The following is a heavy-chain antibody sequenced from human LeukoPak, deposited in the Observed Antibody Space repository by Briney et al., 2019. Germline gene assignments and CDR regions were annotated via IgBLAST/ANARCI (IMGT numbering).Heavy chain of an antibody. CDR1: GGSFSGYY. J-gene: IGHJ4*02. V-gene: IGHV4-34*01. CDR3: ASFFLPYYYFDY. Sequence: SETLSPTCAVYGGSFSGYYWSWIRQPPGKWLEWIGEINHSGSTNYNPSLKSRVTISVDTSKNQFSLKLSSVTAADTAVYYCASFFLPYYYFDYWGQGTLVTVSS. CDR2: INHSGST. D-gene: IGHD2/OR15-2a*01.